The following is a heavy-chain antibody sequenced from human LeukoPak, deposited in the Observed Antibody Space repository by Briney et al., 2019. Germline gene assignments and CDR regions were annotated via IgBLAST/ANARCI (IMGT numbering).Heavy chain of an antibody. J-gene: IGHJ4*02. CDR2: IYYSGST. D-gene: IGHD3-3*01. Sequence: SETLSLTCTVSGGSISSSSYYWGWIRQPPGKGLEWIGSIYYSGSTYYNPPLKSRVTISVGTSKNQFSLKLSSVTAADTAVYYCARQGDFWSGYYPPDDYWGQGTLVTVSS. CDR3: ARQGDFWSGYYPPDDY. V-gene: IGHV4-39*01. CDR1: GGSISSSSYY.